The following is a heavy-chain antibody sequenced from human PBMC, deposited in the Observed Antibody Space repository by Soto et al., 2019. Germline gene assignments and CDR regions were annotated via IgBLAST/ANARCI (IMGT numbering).Heavy chain of an antibody. Sequence: ASVKVSCKASGGTFSSYTISWVRQAPGQGLEWMGRIIPILGIANYAQKFQGRVTITADKSTSTAYMELSSLRSEDTAVYYCARGPYGVTTDYYYYMDVWGKGTTVTVSS. CDR1: GGTFSSYT. D-gene: IGHD4-4*01. J-gene: IGHJ6*03. CDR2: IIPILGIA. CDR3: ARGPYGVTTDYYYYMDV. V-gene: IGHV1-69*02.